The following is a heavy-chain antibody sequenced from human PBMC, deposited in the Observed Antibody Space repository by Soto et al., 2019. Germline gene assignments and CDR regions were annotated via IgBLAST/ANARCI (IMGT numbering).Heavy chain of an antibody. J-gene: IGHJ6*02. D-gene: IGHD5-12*01. CDR3: ARKKKWPLYYYYGMDV. V-gene: IGHV4-34*01. CDR2: INHSGST. CDR1: GGSFSGYY. Sequence: PSETLSLTCAVYGGSFSGYYWSWIRQPPGKGLEWIGEINHSGSTNYNPSLKSRVTISVDTSKNQFSLKLSSVTAADTAVYYCARKKKWPLYYYYGMDVWGRGTTVTVSS.